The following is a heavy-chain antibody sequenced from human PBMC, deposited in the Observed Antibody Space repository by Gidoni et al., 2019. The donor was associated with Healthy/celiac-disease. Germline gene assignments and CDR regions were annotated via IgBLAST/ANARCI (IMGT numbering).Heavy chain of an antibody. Sequence: EVQLVLSGAEVKKPGESLRISCKGSGYSFPSYWISWMRQMPWKGLEWMGRIDPSDSYTNYSPSFQGHVTISADKSISTAYLQWSSLKASDTAMYYCARLRPTNPIYYDYMDVWGKGTTVTVSS. CDR1: GYSFPSYW. J-gene: IGHJ6*03. V-gene: IGHV5-10-1*03. CDR2: IDPSDSYT. CDR3: ARLRPTNPIYYDYMDV.